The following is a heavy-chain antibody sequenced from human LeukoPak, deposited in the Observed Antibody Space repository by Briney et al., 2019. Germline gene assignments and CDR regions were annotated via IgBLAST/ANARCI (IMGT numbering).Heavy chain of an antibody. Sequence: PGGSLRLSCAASGFTFSSYAMSWVRQAPGKGLEWVSAISGSGGNTYYADPVKGRFTISRDNSKNTLFLQMNSLRAEDTAVYYCAKEAQGCSITSCYFDSWGQGTLVTVSS. CDR2: ISGSGGNT. CDR3: AKEAQGCSITSCYFDS. V-gene: IGHV3-23*01. D-gene: IGHD2-2*01. J-gene: IGHJ4*02. CDR1: GFTFSSYA.